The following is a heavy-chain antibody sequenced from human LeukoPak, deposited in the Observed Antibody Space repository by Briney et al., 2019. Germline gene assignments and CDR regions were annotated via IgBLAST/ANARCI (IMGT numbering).Heavy chain of an antibody. J-gene: IGHJ6*03. CDR1: GYTFTSYG. CDR3: ARVVAAAGLIYYYYYYMDV. V-gene: IGHV1-18*01. CDR2: ISAYNGNT. Sequence: ASVTVSCKASGYTFTSYGISWVRQAPGQPREWMGWISAYNGNTNYAQKLQGRVTMTTDTSTSTAYMELRSLRSDDTAVYYCARVVAAAGLIYYYYYYMDVWGKGTTVTVSS. D-gene: IGHD6-13*01.